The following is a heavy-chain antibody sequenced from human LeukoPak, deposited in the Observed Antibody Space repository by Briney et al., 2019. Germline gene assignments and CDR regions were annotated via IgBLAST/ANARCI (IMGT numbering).Heavy chain of an antibody. J-gene: IGHJ4*02. V-gene: IGHV1-69*13. CDR1: GGTFSSYA. CDR3: ARGQQLVLGWGYFDY. Sequence: PVKVSCKASGGTFSSYAISWVRQAPGQGLEWMGGIIPIFGTANYAQKFQGRVTITADESTSTAYMELSSLRSEDTAVYYCARGQQLVLGWGYFDYWGQGTLVTVSS. D-gene: IGHD6-13*01. CDR2: IIPIFGTA.